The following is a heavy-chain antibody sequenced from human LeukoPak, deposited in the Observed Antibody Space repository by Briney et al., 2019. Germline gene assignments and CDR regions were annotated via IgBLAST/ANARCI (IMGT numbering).Heavy chain of an antibody. J-gene: IGHJ3*02. CDR2: ISSSSSTI. V-gene: IGHV3-48*01. CDR3: ARDISAVVTAIQDAFDI. D-gene: IGHD2-21*02. CDR1: GFTFSSYA. Sequence: GGSLRLSCAASGFTFSSYAMHWVRQAPGKGLEWVSYISSSSSTIYYADSVKGRFTISRDNAKNSLCLQMNSLRAEDTAVYYCARDISAVVTAIQDAFDIWGQGTMVTVSS.